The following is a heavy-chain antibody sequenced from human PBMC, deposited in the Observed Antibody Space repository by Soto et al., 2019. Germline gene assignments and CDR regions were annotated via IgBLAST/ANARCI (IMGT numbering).Heavy chain of an antibody. CDR3: ASNGVAARPLYYYGMDV. CDR1: GGTFSSYA. Sequence: QVQLVQSGAEVKKPGSSVKVSCKASGGTFSSYAISWVRQAPGQGLEWMGGIIPIFGTANYAQKFQGRVTITADKSTSTAYMELSSLRFEDTAVYYCASNGVAARPLYYYGMDVWGQGTTVTVSS. CDR2: IIPIFGTA. V-gene: IGHV1-69*06. D-gene: IGHD6-6*01. J-gene: IGHJ6*02.